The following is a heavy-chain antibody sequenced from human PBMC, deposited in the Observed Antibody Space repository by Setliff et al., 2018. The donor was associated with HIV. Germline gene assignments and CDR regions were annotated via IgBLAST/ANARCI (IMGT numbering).Heavy chain of an antibody. Sequence: ASVKVSCKGSGYAFVTYAMHWVRQAPGQRLEWMGWINAGTGDIEYSQKFQGRVTITRDRSANTVYMELIRLTSADTAVYYCADTLGYCSGDSCYGYFPHWGQGTLVTVSS. J-gene: IGHJ1*01. V-gene: IGHV1-3*01. CDR2: INAGTGDI. CDR3: ADTLGYCSGDSCYGYFPH. CDR1: GYAFVTYA. D-gene: IGHD2-15*01.